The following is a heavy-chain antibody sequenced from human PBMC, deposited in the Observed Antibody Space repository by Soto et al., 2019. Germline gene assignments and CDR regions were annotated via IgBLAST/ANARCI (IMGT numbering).Heavy chain of an antibody. J-gene: IGHJ1*01. D-gene: IGHD3-10*01. CDR2: ITPLKGDT. Sequence: QVLLVQSGAEVKKPGASVKVSCKASGYSFTSYGISWVRQAPGQGLEWMGWITPLKGDTHHSQKFQGRVIMTTDTTKGTAFFEKKGTTTDDPAVFFCAKESRGRPEYFQDWGQGTLVTVSS. CDR1: GYSFTSYG. V-gene: IGHV1-18*01. CDR3: AKESRGRPEYFQD.